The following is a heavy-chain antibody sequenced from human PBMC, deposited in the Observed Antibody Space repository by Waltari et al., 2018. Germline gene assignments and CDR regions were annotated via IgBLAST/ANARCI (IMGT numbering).Heavy chain of an antibody. CDR1: GFTFSTYA. D-gene: IGHD3-22*01. CDR2: KSYDGSNK. V-gene: IGHV3-30*01. CDR3: ANGYYYDRGDAFDI. J-gene: IGHJ3*02. Sequence: QVQLVESGGGVVQPGRSLRLSCAASGFTFSTYAMHWVRQAPGKGLEGVAVKSYDGSNKYYADSVKGRFTISRDNSKNTLYLQMNSLRAEDTAVYYCANGYYYDRGDAFDIWGQGTMVTVSS.